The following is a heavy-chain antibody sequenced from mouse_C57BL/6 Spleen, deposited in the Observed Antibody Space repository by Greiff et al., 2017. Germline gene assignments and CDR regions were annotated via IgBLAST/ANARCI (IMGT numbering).Heavy chain of an antibody. V-gene: IGHV1-69*01. CDR2: IDPYDSYT. J-gene: IGHJ1*03. CDR1: GYTFTSYW. Sequence: QVQLQQPGAELVMPGASVKLSCKASGYTFTSYWMHWVTQRPGQGLEWIGEIDPYDSYTNYNQKFKGKSTLTVDKSSSTAYMQLSSLTAEDSAVYYCARWYFDVWGTGTTVTVSS. CDR3: ARWYFDV.